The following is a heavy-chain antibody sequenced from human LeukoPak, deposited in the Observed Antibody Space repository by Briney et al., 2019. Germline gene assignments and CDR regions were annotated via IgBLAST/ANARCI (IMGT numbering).Heavy chain of an antibody. CDR2: ISYTGTYI. D-gene: IGHD1-26*01. CDR3: VRDRGTYRPIDY. Sequence: PGGSLRLSCAASGFALNAYSLTWVRQAPGKGLEWVSSISYTGTYIYYADSVKGRFTISRDNAQNSLYLQMNSLRAEDTAIYYCVRDRGTYRPIDYWGQGTLVTVSS. J-gene: IGHJ4*02. CDR1: GFALNAYS. V-gene: IGHV3-21*04.